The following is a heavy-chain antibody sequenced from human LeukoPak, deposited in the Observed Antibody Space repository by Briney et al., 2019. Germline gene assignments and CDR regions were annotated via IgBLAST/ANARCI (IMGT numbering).Heavy chain of an antibody. V-gene: IGHV1-18*01. Sequence: GASVKVSCKASGYTFTSYGISWVRQAPGQGLEWMGWISAYNGNTNYAQKLQGRVTMTTDTSTSTAYMELRSLRSDDTAVYYCARVPHYYGSGSYYKDGGYWGQGTLVTVSS. CDR1: GYTFTSYG. CDR2: ISAYNGNT. CDR3: ARVPHYYGSGSYYKDGGY. D-gene: IGHD3-10*01. J-gene: IGHJ4*02.